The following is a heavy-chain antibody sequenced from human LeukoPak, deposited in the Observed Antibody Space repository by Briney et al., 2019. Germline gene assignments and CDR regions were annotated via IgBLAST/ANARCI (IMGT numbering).Heavy chain of an antibody. J-gene: IGHJ6*02. CDR1: GYTFTSYY. CDR3: ARDAGSVWYYYYYGMDV. D-gene: IGHD6-19*01. V-gene: IGHV1-46*01. Sequence: ASVKVSCKASGYTFTSYYMHWVRQAPGQGLEWMGIINPSGGSTSYAQKFQGRVTMTRDTSTSTVYMELSSLRSEDTAVYYCARDAGSVWYYYYYGMDVWGQGTTVTVSS. CDR2: INPSGGST.